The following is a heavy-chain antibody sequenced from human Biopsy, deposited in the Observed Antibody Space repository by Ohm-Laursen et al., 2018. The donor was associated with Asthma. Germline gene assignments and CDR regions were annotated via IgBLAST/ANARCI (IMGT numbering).Heavy chain of an antibody. Sequence: LSLTCDVYPGSFSGFFWTWIRQSPGKGLEWIGYIYYIGSTYYNPSLKSRVAISLDTSKNQFSLKLSSVTAADTAVYFCARRGGIRRYFDYWGQGTLVTVSS. J-gene: IGHJ4*02. CDR1: PGSFSGFF. D-gene: IGHD3-16*01. CDR3: ARRGGIRRYFDY. V-gene: IGHV4-30-4*08. CDR2: IYYIGST.